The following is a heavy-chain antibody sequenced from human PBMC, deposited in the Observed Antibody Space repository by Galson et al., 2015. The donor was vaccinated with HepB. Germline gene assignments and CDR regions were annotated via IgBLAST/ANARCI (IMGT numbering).Heavy chain of an antibody. CDR1: GFTFSSQA. Sequence: SLRLSCAASGFTFSSQAMHRVRQAPGKGLVWVSRINSDGSSTSYADSVKGRFTISRDNAKNTLYLQMNSPRAEDTAVYYCARGRTRVDFDYWGQGTLVTVSS. CDR3: ARGRTRVDFDY. V-gene: IGHV3-74*01. CDR2: INSDGSST. J-gene: IGHJ4*02.